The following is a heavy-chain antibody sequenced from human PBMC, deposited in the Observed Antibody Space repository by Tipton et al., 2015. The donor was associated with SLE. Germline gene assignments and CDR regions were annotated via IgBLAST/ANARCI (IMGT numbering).Heavy chain of an antibody. Sequence: SLRLSCAASGFTFSNSVMAWVRQGPGKGLEWVSLIFTGDSRSYADSVRGRFSISRDNSKNTLYLQMNTLRDDDTALYYCARSDTDLTFPYDFDSWGQGTRVTVSS. J-gene: IGHJ4*02. CDR2: IFTGDSR. V-gene: IGHV3-23*03. CDR3: ARSDTDLTFPYDFDS. D-gene: IGHD2/OR15-2a*01. CDR1: GFTFSNSV.